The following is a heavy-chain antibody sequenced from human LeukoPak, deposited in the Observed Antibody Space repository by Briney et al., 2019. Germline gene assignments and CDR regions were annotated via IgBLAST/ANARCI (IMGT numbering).Heavy chain of an antibody. D-gene: IGHD6-13*01. CDR2: ISSRGTYI. CDR3: AKVLPPWYSSRDDNYYMDV. CDR1: GFTFSDYS. V-gene: IGHV3-21*04. Sequence: KAGGSLRLSCAASGFTFSDYSMNWVRQAPGKGLEWVSSISSRGTYIYYADSVRGRFTISRDNSKSTLFLQMNSLRAEDTAIYYCAKVLPPWYSSRDDNYYMDVWGKGTTVTVSS. J-gene: IGHJ6*03.